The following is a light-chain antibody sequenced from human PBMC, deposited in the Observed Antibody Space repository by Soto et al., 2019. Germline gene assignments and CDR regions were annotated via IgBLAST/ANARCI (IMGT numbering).Light chain of an antibody. CDR3: QQSYNAPPT. CDR2: AAS. CDR1: QPISTY. Sequence: DIQLTQSPCSLSASEGDRVTTSCWASQPISTYLTWFQQKPGKAPKLLIYAASTLHGGVPSRFSGSGSGTEFTLAISTLEPEDLAPYYCQQSYNAPPTFGQGTKVDI. V-gene: IGKV1-39*01. J-gene: IGKJ1*01.